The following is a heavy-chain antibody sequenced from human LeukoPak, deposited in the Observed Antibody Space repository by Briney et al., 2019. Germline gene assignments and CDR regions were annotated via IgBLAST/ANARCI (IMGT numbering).Heavy chain of an antibody. V-gene: IGHV3-21*01. CDR1: GFTFSDYS. CDR2: INSRSNYI. CDR3: ARGKYGGYFIDY. J-gene: IGHJ4*02. D-gene: IGHD5-12*01. Sequence: PGGSLRLSCTTSGFTFSDYSVNWVRRAPGKGLEWVSSINSRSNYIFYADSVKGRFTVSRDNAKNTVYLQMNSLGAEDTAVYYCARGKYGGYFIDYWGQGTLATVSS.